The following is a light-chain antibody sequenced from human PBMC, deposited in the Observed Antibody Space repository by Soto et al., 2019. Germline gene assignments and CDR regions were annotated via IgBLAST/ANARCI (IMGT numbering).Light chain of an antibody. Sequence: QSALTQPASVSGSPGQSITISCTGTSRDVGGYNYVSWYQQHPGKAPKLMIYEVSNRPSGVSNRFSGSKSGNTASLTISGRQAEDESDYYCSSYTSSSTLYVFGTGTKLTV. CDR2: EVS. CDR1: SRDVGGYNY. J-gene: IGLJ1*01. CDR3: SSYTSSSTLYV. V-gene: IGLV2-14*01.